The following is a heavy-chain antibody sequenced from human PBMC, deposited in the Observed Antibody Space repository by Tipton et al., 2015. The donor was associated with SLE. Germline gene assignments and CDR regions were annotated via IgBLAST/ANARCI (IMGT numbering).Heavy chain of an antibody. J-gene: IGHJ4*02. V-gene: IGHV3-21*03. Sequence: SLRLSCAASGFIFSSYSMNWVRQAPGKGLEWVSSISSSSSYMYYADSVKGRFTISRDNAKNSLYLQMNSLRAEDTAVYYCARDRGGESPGYDYWGQGTLVTVSS. CDR1: GFIFSSYS. D-gene: IGHD5-12*01. CDR3: ARDRGGESPGYDY. CDR2: ISSSSSYM.